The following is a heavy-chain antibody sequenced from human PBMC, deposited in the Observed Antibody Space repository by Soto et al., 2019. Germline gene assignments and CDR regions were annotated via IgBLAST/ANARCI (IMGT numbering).Heavy chain of an antibody. CDR3: ARGVTAGVDY. CDR1: GYSFISLD. D-gene: IGHD1-26*01. CDR2: MQPSSGRT. V-gene: IGHV1-8*01. J-gene: IGHJ4*02. Sequence: QVQLVQSGAEVREPGASVKVSCKASGYSFISLDINWVRQTTGQGLEWMGWMQPSSGRTGYAQKLQGRVTMTRDTSINTAYMELSSLTSDDTAFYYCARGVTAGVDYWGQGTLVTVSS.